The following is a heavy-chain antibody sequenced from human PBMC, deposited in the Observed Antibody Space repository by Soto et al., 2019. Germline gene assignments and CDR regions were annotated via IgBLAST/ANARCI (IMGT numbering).Heavy chain of an antibody. Sequence: PGGSLRLSCAASGFTFSSNAMSWVRQAPGKGLEWVSAISGTTDNTYYADSGKGRFTVSRDNSKNTLYLQMNSLRAEDTALYYCAKSLRGVIIDFDSWGPGTLVTVSS. V-gene: IGHV3-23*01. J-gene: IGHJ4*02. CDR1: GFTFSSNA. CDR2: ISGTTDNT. D-gene: IGHD3-10*01. CDR3: AKSLRGVIIDFDS.